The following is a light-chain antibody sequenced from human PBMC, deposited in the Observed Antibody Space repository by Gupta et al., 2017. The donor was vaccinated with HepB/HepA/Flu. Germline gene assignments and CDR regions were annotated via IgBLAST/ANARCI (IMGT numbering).Light chain of an antibody. CDR3: SSYTSSSTV. Sequence: PASVSGSPGQSITISCTGTSSDVGGYNYVSWYQQHPGKAPKLMIYDVSNRPSGVSNRFSGSKSDNTASLTISGLQAEDEADYYCSSYTSSSTVFGGGTKLTVL. CDR1: SSDVGGYNY. CDR2: DVS. J-gene: IGLJ2*01. V-gene: IGLV2-14*03.